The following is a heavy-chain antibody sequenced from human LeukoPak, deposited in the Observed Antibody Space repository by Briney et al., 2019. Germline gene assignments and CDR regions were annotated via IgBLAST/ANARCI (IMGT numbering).Heavy chain of an antibody. CDR2: IYYSGST. V-gene: IGHV4-59*01. D-gene: IGHD2-15*01. CDR3: ARARGYCSGGSCFDNWFDP. Sequence: SETLSLTCTVSGGSISSYYWSWIRQPPGKGLEWIGYIYYSGSTNYNPSLKSRVTISVDTSKNQFSLKLSSVTAADTAVYYCARARGYCSGGSCFDNWFDPWGQGTLVTVSS. J-gene: IGHJ5*02. CDR1: GGSISSYY.